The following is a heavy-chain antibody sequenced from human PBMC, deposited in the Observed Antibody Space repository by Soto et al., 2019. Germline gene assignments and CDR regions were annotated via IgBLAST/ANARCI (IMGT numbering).Heavy chain of an antibody. CDR2: ITDNGGST. CDR1: GFSFSTDG. D-gene: IGHD4-17*01. V-gene: IGHV3-23*01. CDR3: AKERATTTAFDY. Sequence: WGSLRLSCAASGFSFSTDGMSWVREASGKGLEWVSLITDNGGSTYYSDSVKGRFTTSRDNAKNTLFLQVNSLKAEDTAVYYCAKERATTTAFDYWGQGALVTVSS. J-gene: IGHJ4*02.